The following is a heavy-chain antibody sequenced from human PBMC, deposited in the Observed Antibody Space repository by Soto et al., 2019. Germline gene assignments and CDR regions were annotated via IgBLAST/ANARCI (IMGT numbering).Heavy chain of an antibody. J-gene: IGHJ4*02. D-gene: IGHD6-19*01. V-gene: IGHV3-9*01. CDR1: GFTFDDYA. CDR3: AKDTYSSVRGINDY. CDR2: ISWNSGSI. Sequence: DVQLVESGGGLVQPGRSLRLSCAASGFTFDDYAMHWVRQAPGKGLEWVSGISWNSGSIGYADSVKGRFTISRDNAKNSLYLQMNSLRAEDTALYYCAKDTYSSVRGINDYWGQGTLVTVSS.